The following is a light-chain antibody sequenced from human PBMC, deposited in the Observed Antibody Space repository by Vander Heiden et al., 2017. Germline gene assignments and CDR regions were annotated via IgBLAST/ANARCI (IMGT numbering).Light chain of an antibody. CDR3: QSYDSSLSGWV. CDR1: SSNIGAGYD. J-gene: IGLJ3*02. CDR2: GNT. V-gene: IGLV1-40*01. Sequence: QSVLPQPPSVSGAPGQRVTISCTGSSSNIGAGYDVHWYQHLPGTAPKILIYGNTNRPSGVPDRFSGSKSGTSASLAITGLQAEDEADYYCQSYDSSLSGWVFGGGTKLTVV.